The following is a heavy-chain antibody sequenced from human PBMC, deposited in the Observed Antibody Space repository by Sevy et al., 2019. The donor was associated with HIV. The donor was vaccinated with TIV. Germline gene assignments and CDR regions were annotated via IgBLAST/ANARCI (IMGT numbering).Heavy chain of an antibody. CDR1: GFTFSNYG. J-gene: IGHJ3*02. V-gene: IGHV3-30*02. D-gene: IGHD2-8*02. Sequence: GGSLRLSRAASGFTFSNYGMHWVRQAPGKGLEWVTFTRHDDSNKYYADSVKGRFTISRDNSKNTVYLQLNSLRPEDTAVYYCARDRKVLLVVYAIPFDALDMWGQGTMVTVSS. CDR3: ARDRKVLLVVYAIPFDALDM. CDR2: TRHDDSNK.